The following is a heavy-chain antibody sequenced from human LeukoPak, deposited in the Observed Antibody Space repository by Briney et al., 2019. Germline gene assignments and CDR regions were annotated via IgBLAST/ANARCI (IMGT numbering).Heavy chain of an antibody. V-gene: IGHV3-30*03. J-gene: IGHJ4*02. Sequence: GGSLRLSCAASGVTFRSYGMHWVRQAPGKELEWVALISSDGNDKLYGDSVRGRFTISRDDSKSTLYLQMNSLRAEDTAVYYCTTKVIRGNSGDDYDDWGQGTLVTVSS. D-gene: IGHD5-12*01. CDR3: TTKVIRGNSGDDYDD. CDR2: ISSDGNDK. CDR1: GVTFRSYG.